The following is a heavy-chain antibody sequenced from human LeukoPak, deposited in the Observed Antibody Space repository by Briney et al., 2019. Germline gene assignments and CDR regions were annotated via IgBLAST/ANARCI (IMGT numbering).Heavy chain of an antibody. J-gene: IGHJ3*02. CDR3: ARDYDSSGYFLDAFDI. V-gene: IGHV1-2*02. CDR2: ISPNSGGT. CDR1: GYTFTGYY. D-gene: IGHD3-22*01. Sequence: GASVKVSCKASGYTFTGYYMHWVRQAPGQGLGWMGWISPNSGGTNYAQKFQGRVTMTRDTSIGTAFMELSRLRSDDTAVYYCARDYDSSGYFLDAFDIWGQGTMVTVSS.